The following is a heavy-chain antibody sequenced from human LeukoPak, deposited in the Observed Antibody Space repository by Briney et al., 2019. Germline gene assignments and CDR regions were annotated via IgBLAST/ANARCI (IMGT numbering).Heavy chain of an antibody. J-gene: IGHJ5*02. CDR1: GGSISSGGYY. D-gene: IGHD6-13*01. CDR3: ARDLSTSWSYTWFDP. Sequence: SETLSLTCTVSGGSISSGGYYWSWIRQHPGKGLEWIGYIYYSGSTNYNPSLQSRVTISVDTSKNQFSLKLSSVTAADTAVYYCARDLSTSWSYTWFDPWGQGTLVTVSS. V-gene: IGHV4-61*08. CDR2: IYYSGST.